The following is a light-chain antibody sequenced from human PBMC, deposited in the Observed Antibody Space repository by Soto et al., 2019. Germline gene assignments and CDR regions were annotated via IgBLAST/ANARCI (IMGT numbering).Light chain of an antibody. CDR1: SCSIASNY. Sequence: NFMLTQPHSVSESPGKTVTISCTRSSCSIASNYVQWYQQRPGSSPTTVIYEDNQRPSGVPDRFSGSIDSSSNSASLTISGLKTEDEADYYCQYYDSSNQVFGGGTKVTVL. J-gene: IGLJ3*02. V-gene: IGLV6-57*01. CDR2: EDN. CDR3: QYYDSSNQV.